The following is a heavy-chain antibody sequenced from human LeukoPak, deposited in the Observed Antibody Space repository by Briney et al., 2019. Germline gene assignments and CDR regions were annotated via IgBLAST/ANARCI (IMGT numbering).Heavy chain of an antibody. Sequence: GGSLRLSCAASGFTFSSYAMSWVRQAPGKGLEWVSAISGSGGSTYYADSVKGRFTISRDNSKNTLYLQMNSLRAEDTAVYYCAIGLVPGPHYFDYWGQGTLVTVSS. D-gene: IGHD3-10*01. CDR1: GFTFSSYA. V-gene: IGHV3-23*01. J-gene: IGHJ4*02. CDR3: AIGLVPGPHYFDY. CDR2: ISGSGGST.